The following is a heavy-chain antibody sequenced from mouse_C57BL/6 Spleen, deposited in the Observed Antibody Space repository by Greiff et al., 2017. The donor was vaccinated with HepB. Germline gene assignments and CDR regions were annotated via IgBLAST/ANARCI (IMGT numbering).Heavy chain of an antibody. CDR1: GFTFSSYT. CDR2: ISGGGGNT. V-gene: IGHV5-9*01. J-gene: IGHJ3*01. D-gene: IGHD4-1*01. CDR3: ARPELTGFAY. Sequence: EVKLVESGGGLVKPGGSLKLSCAASGFTFSSYTMSWVRQTPEKRLEWVATISGGGGNTYYPDSVKGRFTISRDNAKNTLYLQLSSLRSEDTALYYCARPELTGFAYWGQGTLVTVSA.